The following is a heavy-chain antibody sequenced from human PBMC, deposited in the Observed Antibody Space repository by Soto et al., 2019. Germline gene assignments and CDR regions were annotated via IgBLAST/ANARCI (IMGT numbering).Heavy chain of an antibody. Sequence: QVQLVQSGAEVKKPGSSVKVSCKASGGTFSSYAISWVRQAPGQGLEWMGGIIPIFGTANYAQKFQGRGTITADESTSTAYMELSSLRSEDTAVYYCARDLKAVAGYEYFQHWGQGTLVTVSS. CDR2: IIPIFGTA. CDR3: ARDLKAVAGYEYFQH. CDR1: GGTFSSYA. V-gene: IGHV1-69*12. D-gene: IGHD6-19*01. J-gene: IGHJ1*01.